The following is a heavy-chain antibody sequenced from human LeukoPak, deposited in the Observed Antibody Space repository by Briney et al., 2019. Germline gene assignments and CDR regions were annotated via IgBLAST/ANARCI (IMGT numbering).Heavy chain of an antibody. J-gene: IGHJ4*02. CDR1: GYTFTTYD. CDR2: MNPNSGNT. CDR3: ARVAGNCGGDCYRLVY. Sequence: GASVTVSFKASGYTFTTYDINWVRQAPGQGLEWMAWMNPNSGNTGYAQKFQGRVTMTRNTSISTAYMELSSLRSEDTAVYYCARVAGNCGGDCYRLVYWGQGTLVTVAS. D-gene: IGHD2-21*01. V-gene: IGHV1-8*01.